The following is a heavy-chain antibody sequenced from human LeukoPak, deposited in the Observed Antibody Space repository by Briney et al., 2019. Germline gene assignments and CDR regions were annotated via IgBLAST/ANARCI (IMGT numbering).Heavy chain of an antibody. D-gene: IGHD6-19*01. J-gene: IGHJ4*02. CDR3: AREDSLGSGWSPGFDY. CDR1: GGSISSGGYY. V-gene: IGHV4-31*03. CDR2: IYYSGST. Sequence: SETLSLTCTVSGGSISSGGYYWSWIRQHPGRGLEWIGYIYYSGSTYYNPSLKSRVTISVDTSKNQFSLKLSSVTAADTAVYYCAREDSLGSGWSPGFDYWGQGTLVTVSS.